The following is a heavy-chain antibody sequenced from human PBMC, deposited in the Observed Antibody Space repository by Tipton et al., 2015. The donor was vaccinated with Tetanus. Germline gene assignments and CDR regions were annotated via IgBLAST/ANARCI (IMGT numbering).Heavy chain of an antibody. D-gene: IGHD4-23*01. V-gene: IGHV3-7*03. CDR3: GKQNGGRWVVDH. CDR1: GFTFSNYW. Sequence: SLRLSCAVSGFTFSNYWMNWVRQAPGKGLEWVASVNTDGSEEYYLDSVKGRFTISRDNAKNSLYLQMNSLSADDTAVYYCGKQNGGRWVVDHWGQGTLVTVSS. CDR2: VNTDGSEE. J-gene: IGHJ4*02.